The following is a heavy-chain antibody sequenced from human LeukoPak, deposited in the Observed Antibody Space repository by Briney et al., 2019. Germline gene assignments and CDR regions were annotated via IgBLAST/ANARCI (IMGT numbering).Heavy chain of an antibody. J-gene: IGHJ4*02. V-gene: IGHV5-51*01. Sequence: GASLKISCKGSGYIFTTYWIGWVRQLPGKGLEWMGIIYPGDSDTRYSPSFQGQVTISADKSISTAYLQWSSLTASDTAMYYCGRHLHGDLYFDYWGQGTLVTVSS. CDR2: IYPGDSDT. CDR3: GRHLHGDLYFDY. D-gene: IGHD4-17*01. CDR1: GYIFTTYW.